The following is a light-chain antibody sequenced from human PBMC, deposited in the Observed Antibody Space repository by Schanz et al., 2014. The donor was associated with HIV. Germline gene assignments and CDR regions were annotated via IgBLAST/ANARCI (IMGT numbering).Light chain of an antibody. J-gene: IGKJ3*01. CDR2: GAS. CDR1: QSVSSSY. CDR3: QQLSNWPLT. V-gene: IGKV3D-20*02. Sequence: EIVLTQSPGTLSLSPGERATLSCRASQSVSSSYLAWYQQKPGQAPRLLIYGASNRATGIPARFSGSGSGTDFTLTISSLEPEDFAVYYCQQLSNWPLTFGPGTKVDIK.